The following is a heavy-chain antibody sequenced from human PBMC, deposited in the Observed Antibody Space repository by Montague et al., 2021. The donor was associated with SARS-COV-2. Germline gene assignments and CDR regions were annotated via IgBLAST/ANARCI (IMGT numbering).Heavy chain of an antibody. J-gene: IGHJ2*01. CDR2: IYYSGDT. D-gene: IGHD7-27*01. CDR1: GGSISTGSYY. V-gene: IGHV4-39*07. Sequence: SETLSLTCSFSGGSISTGSYYWGWIRQPPRKGLEWIGSIYYSGDTYYNPSLKSRVTISVDTSKNQFSLRLTSVTAADTAIYYCARNRGWGSRGAGYIDLWGRGTLVTVSS. CDR3: ARNRGWGSRGAGYIDL.